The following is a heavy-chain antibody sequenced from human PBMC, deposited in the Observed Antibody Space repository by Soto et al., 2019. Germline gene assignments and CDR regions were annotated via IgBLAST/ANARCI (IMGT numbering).Heavy chain of an antibody. CDR2: ISYSGST. Sequence: PSETLSLTCTVSSGSISSNNYYWGWIRQPPGKGLEWIGSISYSGSTYYNPSLKSRVTIFIDTSNNQFSLKLNSVTAADTAVYFCARPGSSSTWLNWFDLWGQGNLVTVSS. V-gene: IGHV4-39*01. CDR3: ARPGSSSTWLNWFDL. J-gene: IGHJ5*02. CDR1: SGSISSNNYY. D-gene: IGHD6-13*01.